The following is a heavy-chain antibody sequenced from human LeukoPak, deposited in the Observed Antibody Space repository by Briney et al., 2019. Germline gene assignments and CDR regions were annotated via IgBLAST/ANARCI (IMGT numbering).Heavy chain of an antibody. CDR1: GFTFSSYA. Sequence: PGGSLRLSCAASGFTFSSYAMSWVRQAPGKGLEWVSPISGSGGTTYYADSAKGRFTISRDNSRNTLCLQMSSLRAEDTALYYCARKSASGNYPLDYWGQGTLVTVSS. CDR3: ARKSASGNYPLDY. D-gene: IGHD3-10*01. V-gene: IGHV3-23*01. CDR2: ISGSGGTT. J-gene: IGHJ4*02.